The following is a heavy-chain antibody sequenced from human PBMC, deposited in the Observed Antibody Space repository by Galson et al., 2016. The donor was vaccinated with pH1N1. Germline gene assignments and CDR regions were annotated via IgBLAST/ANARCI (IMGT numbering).Heavy chain of an antibody. J-gene: IGHJ4*02. Sequence: SLRLSCAASGFTFSDYYMTWLRQPPGKGPEWVAYIGSSGNVTYYADSVKGRFTISRDNAKNSLYMQMNGLRVEDTAVYYFATENYGSRGYDRGRTFDYWGQGILVTVSS. CDR1: GFTFSDYY. CDR2: IGSSGNVT. V-gene: IGHV3-11*01. D-gene: IGHD3-10*01. CDR3: ATENYGSRGYDRGRTFDY.